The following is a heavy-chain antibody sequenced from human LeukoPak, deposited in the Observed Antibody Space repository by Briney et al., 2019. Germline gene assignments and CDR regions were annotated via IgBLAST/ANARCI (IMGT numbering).Heavy chain of an antibody. D-gene: IGHD3-22*01. Sequence: RSGGSLRLSCAASGFTFDDYGMSWVRQAPGKGLEWVSGINWNGGSTGYADSVKGRFTISRDNAKNSLYLQMNSLRAEDTALYYCARAPYYYDSSGGAFDIWGQGTIVTVSS. V-gene: IGHV3-20*04. CDR2: INWNGGST. CDR1: GFTFDDYG. J-gene: IGHJ3*02. CDR3: ARAPYYYDSSGGAFDI.